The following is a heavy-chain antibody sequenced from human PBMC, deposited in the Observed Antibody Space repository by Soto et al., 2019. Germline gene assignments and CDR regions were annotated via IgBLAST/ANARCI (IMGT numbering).Heavy chain of an antibody. CDR1: GFTFSSYA. D-gene: IGHD2-15*01. Sequence: EVQLLESGGGLVQPGGSLRLSCAASGFTFSSYAMSWVRQAPGKGLEWVSAISGSGGSTYYADSVKGRFTISRDNSKNTLYLQMNSLRAEDTAVYYCAKFLQFGLYCSGGSCPIYGMDVWGQGTTVTVSS. J-gene: IGHJ6*02. CDR3: AKFLQFGLYCSGGSCPIYGMDV. CDR2: ISGSGGST. V-gene: IGHV3-23*01.